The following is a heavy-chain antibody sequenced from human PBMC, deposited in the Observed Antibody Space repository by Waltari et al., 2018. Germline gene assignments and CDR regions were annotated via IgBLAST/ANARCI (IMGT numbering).Heavy chain of an antibody. J-gene: IGHJ4*02. CDR1: GFPFSNFG. CDR2: IWFDGSDK. V-gene: IGHV3-30*02. CDR3: AKDAFGNTYLDF. Sequence: QVNLVESGGGVVQPGGSLRLSGATSGFPFSNFGMLWVRQAPGKGLEWVALIWFDGSDKFYADSVRGRFTISRDNSARTLYLDMDSLRLDDTAMYYCAKDAFGNTYLDFWGQGTLVTVSS. D-gene: IGHD2-2*02.